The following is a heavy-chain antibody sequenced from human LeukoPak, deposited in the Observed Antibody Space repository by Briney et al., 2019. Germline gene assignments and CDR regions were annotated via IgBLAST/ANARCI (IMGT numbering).Heavy chain of an antibody. V-gene: IGHV4-39*01. CDR2: MSYSGKT. J-gene: IGHJ5*01. CDR1: GGSSSDSPHY. D-gene: IGHD3-10*01. CDR3: ARSFRELYLLPWFDS. Sequence: PSETLSLTCTVSGGSSSDSPHYWGWIRQPPGKGLEWIGSMSYSGKTHHNPSLKSRITMSVDTSKKQFSLRLSSVTAADTAVYYCARSFRELYLLPWFDSWGQGSLVIVSS.